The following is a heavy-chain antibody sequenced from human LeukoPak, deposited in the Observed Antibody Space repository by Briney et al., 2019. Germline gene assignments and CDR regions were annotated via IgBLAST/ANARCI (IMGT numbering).Heavy chain of an antibody. J-gene: IGHJ4*02. CDR2: IYHSGIT. CDR3: ARDGYSGSSLFDS. CDR1: GGSITSHF. V-gene: IGHV4-59*11. Sequence: SETLSLTCTVSGGSITSHFWSWIRQPPGKGLEWIGYIYHSGITNYNPSLKSRVTISVDTSKNQFSLDLNSVTAADTAVYYCARDGYSGSSLFDSWGQGTLVTVSS. D-gene: IGHD1-26*01.